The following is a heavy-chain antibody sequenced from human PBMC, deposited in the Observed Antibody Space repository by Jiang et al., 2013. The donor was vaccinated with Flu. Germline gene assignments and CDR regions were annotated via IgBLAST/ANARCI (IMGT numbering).Heavy chain of an antibody. D-gene: IGHD3-22*01. CDR2: ISYDGSNK. J-gene: IGHJ4*02. Sequence: VVQPGRSLRLSCAASGFTFSSYAMPRGSARLRGKGLEWVAVISYDGSNKYYADSVKGRFTISRDNPKNTLYLQMNSLRPEDTAVYYCARTYDYDSSVYHYYGREYYFDYWGQGTLVTVSS. CDR1: GFTFSSYA. CDR3: ARTYDYDSSVYHYYGREYYFDY. V-gene: IGHV3-30-3*01.